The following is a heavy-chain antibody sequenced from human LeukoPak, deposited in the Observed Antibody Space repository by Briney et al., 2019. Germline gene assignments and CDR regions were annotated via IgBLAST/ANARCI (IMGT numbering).Heavy chain of an antibody. J-gene: IGHJ4*02. V-gene: IGHV1-46*03. CDR3: ARNPEVYDSSGYPRYFDY. D-gene: IGHD3-22*01. Sequence: ASVKVSCKASGYTFTSYYMHWVRQAPGQGLEWMGIINPSGGSTSYAQKFQGRVTMTRDTSTSTVYMGLSSLRSEDTAVYYCARNPEVYDSSGYPRYFDYWGQGTLVTVSS. CDR1: GYTFTSYY. CDR2: INPSGGST.